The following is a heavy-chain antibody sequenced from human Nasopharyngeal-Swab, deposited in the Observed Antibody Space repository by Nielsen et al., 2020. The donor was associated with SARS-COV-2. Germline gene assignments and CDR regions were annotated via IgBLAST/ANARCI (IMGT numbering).Heavy chain of an antibody. D-gene: IGHD3-9*01. J-gene: IGHJ6*02. V-gene: IGHV3-30-3*01. CDR1: GFTFSSYA. Sequence: GKSLKISCAASGFTFSSYAMHWVRQAPGKGLEWVAVISYDGSNKYYADSVKGRFTISRDNSKNTLYLQMNSLRAEDTAVYYCARDFSAFDWLMRYYYYGMDVWGQGTTVTVSS. CDR3: ARDFSAFDWLMRYYYYGMDV. CDR2: ISYDGSNK.